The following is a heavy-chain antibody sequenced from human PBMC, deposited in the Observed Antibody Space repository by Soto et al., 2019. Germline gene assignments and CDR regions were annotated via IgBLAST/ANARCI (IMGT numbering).Heavy chain of an antibody. V-gene: IGHV3-23*01. CDR1: GFTFSTYT. CDR2: ISGRGVST. CDR3: GKGQASIAVDWFDP. Sequence: EVQLLESGGGFVQPGGSLRLSCAASGFTFSTYTMTWVRQAPGTGLEWVSAISGRGVSTHYADSVKGRFTISRDNSQNTLYLQMNSLRAEDTAVYYCGKGQASIAVDWFDPWGQGTLVTVSS. J-gene: IGHJ5*02. D-gene: IGHD6-19*01.